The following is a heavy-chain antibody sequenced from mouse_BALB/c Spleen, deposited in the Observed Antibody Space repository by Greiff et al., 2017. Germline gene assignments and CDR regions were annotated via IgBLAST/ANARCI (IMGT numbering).Heavy chain of an antibody. CDR3: ARVGYDYFDY. V-gene: IGHV5-6-3*01. D-gene: IGHD2-14*01. Sequence: EVKLVESGGGLVQPGGSLKLSCAASGFTFSSYGMSWVRQTPDKRLELVATINSNGGSTYYPDSVKGRFTISRDNAKNTLYLQMSSLKSEDTAMYYCARVGYDYFDYWGQGTTLTVSS. CDR1: GFTFSSYG. CDR2: INSNGGST. J-gene: IGHJ2*01.